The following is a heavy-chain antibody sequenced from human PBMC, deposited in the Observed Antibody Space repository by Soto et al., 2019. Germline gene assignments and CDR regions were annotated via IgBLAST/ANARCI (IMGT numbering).Heavy chain of an antibody. D-gene: IGHD4-17*01. V-gene: IGHV3-21*01. Sequence: EVQLVESGGGLVKPGGSLRLSCAASGFTFSSYSMNWVRQAPWKGLEWVSSISSSSSYIYYADSVKGRFTISRDNAKNSLYLQMNSLRAEDTAVYYCASFPPGDYEDYWGQGTLVTVSS. J-gene: IGHJ4*02. CDR3: ASFPPGDYEDY. CDR2: ISSSSSYI. CDR1: GFTFSSYS.